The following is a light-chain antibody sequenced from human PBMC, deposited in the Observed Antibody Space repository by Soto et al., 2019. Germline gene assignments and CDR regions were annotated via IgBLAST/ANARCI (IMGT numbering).Light chain of an antibody. J-gene: IGLJ2*01. CDR1: NIEIKS. CDR2: DDG. CDR3: QVWDTTNPVI. V-gene: IGLV3-21*02. Sequence: SSVLTQPPSVSVAPGQTARITCGGNNIEIKSVHWYQQKPGQAPVLVVYDDGDRTTGIPERFSGSKSGNTATLTTSRVEAGDEADYYCQVWDTTNPVIFGGGTQLTVL.